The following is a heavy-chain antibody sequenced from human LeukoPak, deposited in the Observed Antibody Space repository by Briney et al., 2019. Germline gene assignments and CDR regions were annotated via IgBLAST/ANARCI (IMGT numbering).Heavy chain of an antibody. J-gene: IGHJ6*03. V-gene: IGHV1-69*05. CDR3: ARVGRSRGSLPNSYYYMDV. D-gene: IGHD2-15*01. CDR1: RDTFDSYS. CDR2: TIPMFGST. Sequence: SVKVSCKASRDTFDSYSISWLRQAPGQGLEWMGGTIPMFGSTNYAQKFQGRVTITTDQTTTTAYMELSSLSSEDTAVYYCARVGRSRGSLPNSYYYMDVWGKGTTVTVSS.